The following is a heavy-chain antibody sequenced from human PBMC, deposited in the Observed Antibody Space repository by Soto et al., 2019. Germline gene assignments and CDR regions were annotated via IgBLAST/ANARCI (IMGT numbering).Heavy chain of an antibody. D-gene: IGHD4-17*01. CDR1: GFTFSAYG. V-gene: IGHV3-33*01. J-gene: IGHJ4*02. CDR3: ARVGGTVTSDY. Sequence: QVHLVESGGGVVQPGRSLRLSCAASGFTFSAYGMHWVRQAPGKGLEWVAMIYYDGNNKYYAVSVKGRFTISRDNSKNTLYLQMNSLTAEDTAVYYCARVGGTVTSDYWGQGTLVTVSS. CDR2: IYYDGNNK.